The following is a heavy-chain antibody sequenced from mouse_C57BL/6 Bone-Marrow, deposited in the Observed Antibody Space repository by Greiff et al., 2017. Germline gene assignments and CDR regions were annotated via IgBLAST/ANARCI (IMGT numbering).Heavy chain of an antibody. V-gene: IGHV1-55*01. CDR2: IYPGSGST. CDR3: APVISYYFDY. Sequence: QVQLQQPGAELVKPGASVKMSCEASGYTFTSYWMTWVKQRPGQGLEWIGDIYPGSGSTNYNEKFKSKATLTVDTSSSTAYMQLSSLTSEDSAVYYCAPVISYYFDYWGQGTTLTVSS. J-gene: IGHJ2*01. CDR1: GYTFTSYW.